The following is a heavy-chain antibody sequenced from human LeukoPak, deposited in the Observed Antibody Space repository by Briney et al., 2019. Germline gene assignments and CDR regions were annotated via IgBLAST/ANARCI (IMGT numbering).Heavy chain of an antibody. CDR1: GYTFTRYY. Sequence: GSSVKVSCKASGYTFTRYYMHWVGQAPGQGREWMGWINPNSGGTNSAKKFQGWVTMTRDTSITTAYMKLSRLRSDDTAAYHCARDRGDRGHFDYWGQGTLVTASS. J-gene: IGHJ4*02. CDR2: INPNSGGT. CDR3: ARDRGDRGHFDY. D-gene: IGHD3-10*01. V-gene: IGHV1-2*04.